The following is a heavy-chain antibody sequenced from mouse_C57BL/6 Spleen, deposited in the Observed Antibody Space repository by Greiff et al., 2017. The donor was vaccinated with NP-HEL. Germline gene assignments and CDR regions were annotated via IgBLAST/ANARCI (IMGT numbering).Heavy chain of an antibody. CDR2: INYDGSST. CDR3: ARGYGNYAMDY. Sequence: DVMLVESEGGLVQPGSSMKLSCTASGFTFSDYYMAWVRQVPEKGLEWVANINYDGSSTYYLDSLKSRFIISRDNAKNILYLQMSSLKSEDTATYYCARGYGNYAMDYWGQGTSVTVSS. CDR1: GFTFSDYY. V-gene: IGHV5-16*01. J-gene: IGHJ4*01. D-gene: IGHD2-1*01.